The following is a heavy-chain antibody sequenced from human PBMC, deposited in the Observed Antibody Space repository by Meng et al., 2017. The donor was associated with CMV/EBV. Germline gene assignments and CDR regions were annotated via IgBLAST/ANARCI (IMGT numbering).Heavy chain of an antibody. J-gene: IGHJ4*02. CDR1: GYTFTGYY. CDR3: ARDLGDTAIY. Sequence: GQQLQSGAEVKMTGASVKVACKASGYTFTGYYMHWVRQAPGQGLEWMGWINPNSGGTNYAQKFQGRVTMTRDTSISTAYMELSRLRSDDTAVYYCARDLGDTAIYWGQGTLVTVSS. CDR2: INPNSGGT. D-gene: IGHD5-18*01. V-gene: IGHV1-2*02.